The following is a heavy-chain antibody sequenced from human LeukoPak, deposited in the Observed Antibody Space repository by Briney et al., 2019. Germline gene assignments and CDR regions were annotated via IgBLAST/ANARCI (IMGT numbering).Heavy chain of an antibody. CDR2: INPNSGGT. V-gene: IGHV1-2*02. Sequence: VASVKVSCKASGYTFTGYYMHWVRQAPGQGLEWMGWINPNSGGTNYAQKFQGRVTMTRDTSTTTAYMELSRLRSDDTAVYYCAGSDYDFLLFDYWGQGTLVTVSS. D-gene: IGHD5-12*01. CDR1: GYTFTGYY. CDR3: AGSDYDFLLFDY. J-gene: IGHJ4*02.